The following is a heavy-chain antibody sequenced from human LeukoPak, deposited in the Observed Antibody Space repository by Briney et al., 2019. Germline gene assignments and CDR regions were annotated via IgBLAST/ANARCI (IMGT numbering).Heavy chain of an antibody. Sequence: PSETLSLTCTVSGYSISSGYYWGWIRQPPGKGLEWIGSIYHSGSTYYNPSLKSRVTISVDTSKNQFSLKLSSVTAADTAVYYCAPLLNHYYYMDVWGKGTTVTVSS. V-gene: IGHV4-38-2*02. CDR2: IYHSGST. CDR3: APLLNHYYYMDV. CDR1: GYSISSGYY. J-gene: IGHJ6*03.